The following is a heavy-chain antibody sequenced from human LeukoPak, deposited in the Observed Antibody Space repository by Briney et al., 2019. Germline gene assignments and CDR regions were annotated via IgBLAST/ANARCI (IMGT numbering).Heavy chain of an antibody. D-gene: IGHD2-21*02. V-gene: IGHV4-30-2*01. Sequence: PSQTLSLTCVVSGGSISSDGYSWSWIRQPPGKGLEWIAYIYHSGNTYYNPSLKSRVTISVDTSKNQFSLKLSSVTAADTAVYYCARGLWSLTGSYCGGDCQPFDYWGQGTLVTVSS. J-gene: IGHJ4*02. CDR1: GGSISSDGYS. CDR3: ARGLWSLTGSYCGGDCQPFDY. CDR2: IYHSGNT.